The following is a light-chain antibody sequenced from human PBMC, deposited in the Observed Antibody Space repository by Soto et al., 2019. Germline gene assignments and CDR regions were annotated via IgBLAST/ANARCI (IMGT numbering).Light chain of an antibody. CDR1: QSISIL. CDR2: MTS. CDR3: QHYNDFSWT. J-gene: IGKJ1*01. Sequence: DIHLTQSPSTLSASVGDRVTITCRASQSISILLAWYQQKPGKAPNLLIYMTSTLETGVSSRFSGSGSGTEFTLTISSLQPDDSATYYAQHYNDFSWTFGQGTKVEIK. V-gene: IGKV1-5*03.